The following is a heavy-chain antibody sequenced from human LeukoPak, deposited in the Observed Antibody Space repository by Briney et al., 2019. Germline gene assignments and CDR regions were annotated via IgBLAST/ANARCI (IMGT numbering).Heavy chain of an antibody. CDR1: GGSFSGYY. D-gene: IGHD5-18*01. Sequence: SETLSLTCAVYGGSFSGYYWSWIRQPPGKGLEWIGEINHSGSTNYNPSLKSRVTISVDTSKNQFSLKLSSVTAADTAVYYCARGQDTAMEGWGQGTLVTVSS. J-gene: IGHJ4*02. V-gene: IGHV4-34*01. CDR2: INHSGST. CDR3: ARGQDTAMEG.